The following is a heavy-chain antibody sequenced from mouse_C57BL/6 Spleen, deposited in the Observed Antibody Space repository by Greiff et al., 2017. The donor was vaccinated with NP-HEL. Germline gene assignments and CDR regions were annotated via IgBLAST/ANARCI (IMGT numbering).Heavy chain of an antibody. CDR2: IRNKANGYTT. J-gene: IGHJ2*01. Sequence: EVKVVESGGGLVQPGGSLSLSCAASGFTFTDYYMSWVRQPPGKALEWLGFIRNKANGYTTEYSASVKGRFTISRDNSQSIRYLQMNALRAEDSATYYCARYRGSFDYWGQGTTLTVSS. CDR1: GFTFTDYY. CDR3: ARYRGSFDY. V-gene: IGHV7-3*01.